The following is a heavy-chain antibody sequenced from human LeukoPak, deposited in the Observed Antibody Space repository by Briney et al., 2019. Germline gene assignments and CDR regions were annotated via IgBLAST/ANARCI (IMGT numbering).Heavy chain of an antibody. CDR3: ASGGYSSYYFDY. V-gene: IGHV3-21*01. CDR1: GFTFSSYS. Sequence: GGSLRLSCAASGFTFSSYSMNWVRQAPGKGLEWVSSISSSSSYIYYADSVKGRFTISRDNAKNSLYLQMNSLRAEDTAVYYCASGGYSSYYFDYWGQGTLVTVFS. CDR2: ISSSSSYI. D-gene: IGHD4-23*01. J-gene: IGHJ4*02.